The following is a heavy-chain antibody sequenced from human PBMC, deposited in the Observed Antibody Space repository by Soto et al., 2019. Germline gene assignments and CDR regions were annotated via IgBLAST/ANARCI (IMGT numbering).Heavy chain of an antibody. CDR2: IYYSGST. CDR3: AREASSGWHYFDY. D-gene: IGHD6-19*01. CDR1: GGSVSSGSYY. Sequence: PSETLSLTCTVSGGSVSSGSYYWSWIRQPPGKGLEWIGYIYYSGSTNYNPSLKSRVTISVDTSKNQFSLKLSSVTAADTAVYYCAREASSGWHYFDYWGQGTLGTVS. J-gene: IGHJ4*02. V-gene: IGHV4-61*01.